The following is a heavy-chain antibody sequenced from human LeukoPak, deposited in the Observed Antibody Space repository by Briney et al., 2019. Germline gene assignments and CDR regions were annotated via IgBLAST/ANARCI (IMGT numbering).Heavy chain of an antibody. CDR1: GFTVSSNY. CDR3: ARAPPTWSTYYFDY. D-gene: IGHD2/OR15-2a*01. CDR2: IYSGGST. V-gene: IGHV3-66*01. J-gene: IGHJ4*02. Sequence: GGPLRLSCAASGFTVSSNYMSWVRQAPGKGLEWVSVIYSGGSTYYADSVKGRFTISRDNSKNTLYLQMNSLRAEDTAVYYCARAPPTWSTYYFDYWGQGTLVTVSS.